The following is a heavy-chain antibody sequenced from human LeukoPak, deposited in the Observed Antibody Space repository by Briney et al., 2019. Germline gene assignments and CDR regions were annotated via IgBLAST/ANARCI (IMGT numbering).Heavy chain of an antibody. CDR3: ARDVVYCGGDCSPRYYFDY. CDR1: GYTFTGYY. CDR2: INPNSGGT. V-gene: IGHV1-2*02. Sequence: GASVKVSCKASGYTFTGYYMHWVRRAPGQGLEWMGWINPNSGGTNYAQKFQGRVTMTRDTSISTAYMELSRLRSDDTAVYYCARDVVYCGGDCSPRYYFDYWGQGTLVTVSS. D-gene: IGHD2-21*02. J-gene: IGHJ4*02.